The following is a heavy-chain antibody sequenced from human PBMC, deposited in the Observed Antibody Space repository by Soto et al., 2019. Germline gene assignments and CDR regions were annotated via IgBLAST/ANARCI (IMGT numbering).Heavy chain of an antibody. J-gene: IGHJ6*02. CDR1: GGSISSGDYY. Sequence: QVQLQESGPGLVKPSETLSLTCTVSGGSISSGDYYWSWIRQSPGKGLEWIGYIYYSGSTYINPSLRGQVAISVDTSKNQFSLKLSSVTDADTAVYFCARGSRRTYYYYGMEVWGQGTTVTVSS. CDR2: IYYSGST. CDR3: ARGSRRTYYYYGMEV. V-gene: IGHV4-30-4*01.